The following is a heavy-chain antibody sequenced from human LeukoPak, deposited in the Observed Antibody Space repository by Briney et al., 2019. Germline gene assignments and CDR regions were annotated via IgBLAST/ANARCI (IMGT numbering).Heavy chain of an antibody. CDR1: GGSISSSTW. CDR3: ARQTDSGSWYGGSFYNWFDP. V-gene: IGHV4-4*02. CDR2: IHHGGSS. J-gene: IGHJ5*02. Sequence: PSGTLSLTCAVSGGSISSSTWWGWVRQPPGKGLEWIGEIHHGGSSNYNTSLKSRVTISIDKPKKQFSLELNSVTAADTAVYYCARQTDSGSWYGGSFYNWFDPWGQGTLVTVSS. D-gene: IGHD6-13*01.